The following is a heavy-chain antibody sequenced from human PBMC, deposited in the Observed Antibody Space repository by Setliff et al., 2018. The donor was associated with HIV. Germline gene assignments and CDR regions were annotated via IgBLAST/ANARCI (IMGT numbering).Heavy chain of an antibody. Sequence: SVKVSCKASGYTFTNYAIHWVRQAPGQGLEWMGGSIPMYGTSNYAQKFQGRVTITTDESASTAYMELNSLSSEDTAMYYCARDSSGSIDAFDIWGQGTMVTVSS. V-gene: IGHV1-69*05. CDR2: SIPMYGTS. CDR1: GYTFTNYA. J-gene: IGHJ3*02. D-gene: IGHD3-22*01. CDR3: ARDSSGSIDAFDI.